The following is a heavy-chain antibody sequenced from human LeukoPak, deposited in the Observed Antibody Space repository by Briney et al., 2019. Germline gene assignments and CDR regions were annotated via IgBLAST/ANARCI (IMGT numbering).Heavy chain of an antibody. CDR2: INPNSGET. CDR1: GYTFSDYY. V-gene: IGHV1-2*06. J-gene: IGHJ4*02. D-gene: IGHD4-11*01. Sequence: GASVKVSCKTSGYTFSDYYIHWVRQAPGQGLEWMGRINPNSGETKSAQKFQGRVTMTGDTSISTAYMELRRVTSDDTAVYYCARDRDYSNTERGFDYWGQGTLVTVSS. CDR3: ARDRDYSNTERGFDY.